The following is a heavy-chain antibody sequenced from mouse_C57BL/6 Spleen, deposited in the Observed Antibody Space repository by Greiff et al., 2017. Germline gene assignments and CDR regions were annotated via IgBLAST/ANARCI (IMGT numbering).Heavy chain of an antibody. CDR2: INPYNGGT. D-gene: IGHD2-3*01. CDR1: GYTFTDYY. J-gene: IGHJ4*01. CDR3: ARWVLRTFYAMDY. V-gene: IGHV1-19*01. Sequence: EVQGVESGPVLVKPGASVKMSCKASGYTFTDYYMNWVKQSHGKSLEWIGVINPYNGGTSYNQKFKGKATLTVDKSSSTAYMELKSLTSEDSAGYYVARWVLRTFYAMDYWGQGTSVTVSS.